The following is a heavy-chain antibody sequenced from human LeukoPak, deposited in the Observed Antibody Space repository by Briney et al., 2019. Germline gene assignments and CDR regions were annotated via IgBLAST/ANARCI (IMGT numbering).Heavy chain of an antibody. D-gene: IGHD2-15*01. CDR1: GFSVSVSY. J-gene: IGHJ4*02. CDR3: AKLCGVVVAATDDY. V-gene: IGHV3-53*05. Sequence: PGRSLRLSCAASGFSVSVSYMSWVRQAPGRGLECVSLIYAGGNTYYADSVKGRFTISRDNSKNTLYLQMNSLRAEDTAVYYCAKLCGVVVAATDDYWGQGTLVAVSS. CDR2: IYAGGNT.